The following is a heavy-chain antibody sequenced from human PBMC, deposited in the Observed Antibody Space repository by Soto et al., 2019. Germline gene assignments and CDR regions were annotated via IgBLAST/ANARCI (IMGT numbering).Heavy chain of an antibody. CDR1: GYTFTSYY. V-gene: IGHV1-46*01. CDR3: VCISWGGQTGTDSYYYGLDF. Sequence: ASVEVSCKASGYTFTSYYMHWVRQSPGQGLEWMGIINPSGGSTSYAQKFQGRVTMTRDTSTSTVYMELSILRSEDTAVYYCVCISWGGQTGTDSYYYGLDFWGQGTTVTVSS. J-gene: IGHJ6*02. CDR2: INPSGGST. D-gene: IGHD3-16*01.